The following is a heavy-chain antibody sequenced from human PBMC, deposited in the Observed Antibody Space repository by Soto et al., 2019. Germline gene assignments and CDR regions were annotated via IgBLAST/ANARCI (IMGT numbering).Heavy chain of an antibody. Sequence: QVQLVESGGGVVQPGTSLTLSCAASGFTFSSFAKHWVRQPPGKGLEWVAVVSFDGNRQYFSDSVKGRFTISRDNSKNTVSLHMNSLRDDDSALYYCARRHREVPALIGDYFDYWGQGTLVTVSS. CDR1: GFTFSSFA. CDR2: VSFDGNRQ. D-gene: IGHD2-2*01. CDR3: ARRHREVPALIGDYFDY. V-gene: IGHV3-30*04. J-gene: IGHJ4*02.